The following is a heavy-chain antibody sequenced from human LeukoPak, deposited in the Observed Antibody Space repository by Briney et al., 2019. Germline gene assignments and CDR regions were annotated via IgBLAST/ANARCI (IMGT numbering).Heavy chain of an antibody. D-gene: IGHD3-22*01. V-gene: IGHV5-51*01. J-gene: IGHJ4*02. Sequence: GESLKISCKGSGYSFTSYWIGRVRQMPGKGLEWMGIIYPGDSDTRYSPSFQGQVTISADKSISTAYLQWSSLKASDTAMYYCARRYYYDSSGYYIFDYWGQGTLVTVSS. CDR1: GYSFTSYW. CDR2: IYPGDSDT. CDR3: ARRYYYDSSGYYIFDY.